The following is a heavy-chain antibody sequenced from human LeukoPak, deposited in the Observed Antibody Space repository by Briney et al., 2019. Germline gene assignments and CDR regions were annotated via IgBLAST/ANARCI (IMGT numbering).Heavy chain of an antibody. D-gene: IGHD6-19*01. CDR2: IRYDGSNK. V-gene: IGHV3-30*02. Sequence: GGSLRLSCAASGFTFSSYGMHWVRQAPGKGLEWVAFIRYDGSNKYYADSVKGRFTISRDNSKNTLYLQMNSLRAEDTAVYYCTKVGVSSGSFCYYYMDVWGKGTTVTISS. J-gene: IGHJ6*03. CDR3: TKVGVSSGSFCYYYMDV. CDR1: GFTFSSYG.